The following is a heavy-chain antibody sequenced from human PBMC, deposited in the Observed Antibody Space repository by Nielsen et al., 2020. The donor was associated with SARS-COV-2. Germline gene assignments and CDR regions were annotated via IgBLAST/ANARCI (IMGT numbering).Heavy chain of an antibody. V-gene: IGHV3-23*01. D-gene: IGHD5-12*01. J-gene: IGHJ4*02. CDR3: ARDGRVGYGVYLDY. Sequence: GESLKISCAASGFTFSTYAMIWVRQAAGKGLEWVSAFSGDSAGSTYYADSVKGRFTISRDNSKNTLYLQMNSLRAEDTAVYYCARDGRVGYGVYLDYWGQGTLVTVSS. CDR2: FSGDSAGST. CDR1: GFTFSTYA.